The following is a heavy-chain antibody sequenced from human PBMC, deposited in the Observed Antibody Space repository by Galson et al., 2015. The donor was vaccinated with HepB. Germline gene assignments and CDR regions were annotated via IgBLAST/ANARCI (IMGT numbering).Heavy chain of an antibody. CDR1: GFTFNTYA. CDR2: ISGSGGTL. J-gene: IGHJ4*02. V-gene: IGHV3-23*01. Sequence: SLRLSCAASGFTFNTYAMSWVRQAPGKGLEWVSAISGSGGTLSYPDSVTGRFTISRDNSKNTPYLQVNSLRAEDTAIYYCAKDPRSSGWYGGDLDYWGQGTLVTVSS. D-gene: IGHD6-19*01. CDR3: AKDPRSSGWYGGDLDY.